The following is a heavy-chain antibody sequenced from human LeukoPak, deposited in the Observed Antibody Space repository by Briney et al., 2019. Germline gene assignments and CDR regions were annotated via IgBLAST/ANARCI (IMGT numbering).Heavy chain of an antibody. CDR2: IYYSGST. CDR3: ARVEGGYQTSIDY. V-gene: IGHV4-30-4*01. J-gene: IGHJ4*02. CDR1: GGSISGGDYY. D-gene: IGHD3-22*01. Sequence: PSETLSLTCTVSGGSISGGDYYWSWIRQPPGKGLEWIGYIYYSGSTYYNPSLKSRVTISVDTSKNQFSLKLSSVTAADTAVYYCARVEGGYQTSIDYWGQGTLVTVSS.